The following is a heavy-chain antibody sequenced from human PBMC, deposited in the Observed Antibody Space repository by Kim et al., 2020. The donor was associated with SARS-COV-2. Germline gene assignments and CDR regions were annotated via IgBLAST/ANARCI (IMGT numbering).Heavy chain of an antibody. CDR2: IYPGDSDT. CDR1: GYSFTSYW. Sequence: GESLKISCKGSGYSFTSYWIGWVRQMPGKGLEWMGIIYPGDSDTRYSPSFQGQVTISADKSISTAYLQWSSLKASDTAMYYCARHPWRWLQLEGWYFDYWGQGTLVTVSS. J-gene: IGHJ4*02. D-gene: IGHD5-12*01. CDR3: ARHPWRWLQLEGWYFDY. V-gene: IGHV5-51*01.